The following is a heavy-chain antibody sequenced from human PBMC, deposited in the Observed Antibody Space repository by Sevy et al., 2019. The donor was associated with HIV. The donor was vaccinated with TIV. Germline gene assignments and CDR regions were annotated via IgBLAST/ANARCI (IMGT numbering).Heavy chain of an antibody. D-gene: IGHD3-16*02. CDR3: AKGEGYDYVWGSYRYPDPFDY. V-gene: IGHV3-23*01. CDR2: ISGSGGST. J-gene: IGHJ4*02. Sequence: RGSLRLSCAASGFTFSSYAMSWVRQAPGKGLEWVSAISGSGGSTYYADSVKGRFTISRDNSKNTLYLQMNSLRAEDTAVYYCAKGEGYDYVWGSYRYPDPFDYWGQGTLVTVSS. CDR1: GFTFSSYA.